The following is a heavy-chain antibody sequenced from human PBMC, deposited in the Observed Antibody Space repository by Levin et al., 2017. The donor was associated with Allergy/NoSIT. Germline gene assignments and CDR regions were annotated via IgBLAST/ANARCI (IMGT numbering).Heavy chain of an antibody. D-gene: IGHD5-18*01. CDR2: ISSSGSTI. CDR1: GFTFSDYY. Sequence: GGSLRLSCAASGFTFSDYYMSWIRQAPGKGLEWVSYISSSGSTIYYADSVKGRFTISRDNAKNSLYLQMNSLRAEDTAVYYCARVKSYGDDTYYYYGMDVWGQGTTVTVSS. V-gene: IGHV3-11*01. J-gene: IGHJ6*02. CDR3: ARVKSYGDDTYYYYGMDV.